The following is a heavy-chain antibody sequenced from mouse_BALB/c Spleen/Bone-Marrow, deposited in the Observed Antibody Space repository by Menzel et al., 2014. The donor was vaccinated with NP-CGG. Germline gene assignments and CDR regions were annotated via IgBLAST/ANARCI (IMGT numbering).Heavy chain of an antibody. D-gene: IGHD1-1*01. CDR2: IDPSDSYT. CDR3: ARDSITTVVATDY. J-gene: IGHJ2*01. Sequence: QVQLQQSGAELVKPGASVKLSCKASGYTFTSYWMHWVKQRPGQGLEWIGEIDPSDSYTNYNQKFKGKATLTVDKSSSTAYMRLSSLTSEDSAVYYCARDSITTVVATDYWGQGTTLTVSS. CDR1: GYTFTSYW. V-gene: IGHV1-69*02.